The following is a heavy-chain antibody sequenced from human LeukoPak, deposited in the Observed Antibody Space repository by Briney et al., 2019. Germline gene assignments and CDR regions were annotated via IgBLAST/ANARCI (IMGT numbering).Heavy chain of an antibody. CDR3: AKDLWFGELLYYEWGFDY. CDR2: ISYDGSNK. CDR1: GFTFSSYG. Sequence: GGSLRLSCAASGFTFSSYGMHWVSQAPGKGLEWVAVISYDGSNKYYADSVKGRFTISRDNSKNTLYLQMNSLRAEDTAVYYCAKDLWFGELLYYEWGFDYWGQGTLVTVSS. V-gene: IGHV3-30*18. J-gene: IGHJ4*02. D-gene: IGHD3-10*01.